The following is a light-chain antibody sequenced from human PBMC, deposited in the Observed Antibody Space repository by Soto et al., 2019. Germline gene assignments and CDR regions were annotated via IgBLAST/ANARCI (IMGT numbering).Light chain of an antibody. CDR3: QQYNSYPT. J-gene: IGKJ2*01. Sequence: DIQMTQSPSTLSASVGDRVTITCRASQSISSWLAWYQQKPGKAPQLLIYKASNLQSGVPSRFSGSGSGTDFTLTISSLQPDDFATYYCQQYNSYPTFGQGTKLEIK. CDR1: QSISSW. V-gene: IGKV1-5*03. CDR2: KAS.